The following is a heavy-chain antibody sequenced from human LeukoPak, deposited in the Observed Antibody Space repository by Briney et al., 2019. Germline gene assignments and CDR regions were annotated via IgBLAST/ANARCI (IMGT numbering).Heavy chain of an antibody. D-gene: IGHD6-19*01. V-gene: IGHV3-66*01. CDR1: GFTVSSYY. J-gene: IGHJ4*02. Sequence: GGSLRLSCAASGFTVSSYYMYWVRQAPGKGLEWVSFIYSGGSTYYADSVRGRFTISRDNSKNTLYLQMNSLRAEDTAVYYCARGSGWDFDYWGQGTLVTVSS. CDR3: ARGSGWDFDY. CDR2: IYSGGST.